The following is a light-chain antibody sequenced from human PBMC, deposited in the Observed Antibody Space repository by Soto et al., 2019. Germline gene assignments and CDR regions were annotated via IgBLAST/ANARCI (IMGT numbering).Light chain of an antibody. CDR3: QQYTQWPIT. J-gene: IGKJ5*01. CDR1: QNINSN. CDR2: GTS. V-gene: IGKV3D-15*01. Sequence: EVVMTQCDSTLPVSXSARATPSXXXCQNINSNCLAWYQQKPGQAPKLLIYGTSSRDTGIPDRFSGSGSGTDFTLTISSLQPEDFAIYYCQQYTQWPITFGQGTRLETK.